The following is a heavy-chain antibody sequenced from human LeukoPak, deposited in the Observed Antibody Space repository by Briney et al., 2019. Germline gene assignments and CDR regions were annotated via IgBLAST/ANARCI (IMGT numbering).Heavy chain of an antibody. V-gene: IGHV3-48*03. Sequence: PGGSLRLSCAASGFTFSSYEMNWVRQAPGKGLEWVSYISSSGSTIYYADSVKGRFTISRDNSKNTLYLQMNSLRAEDTAVYYCARDRAMIVVVLAFDYWGQGTLVTVSS. D-gene: IGHD3-22*01. J-gene: IGHJ4*02. CDR1: GFTFSSYE. CDR3: ARDRAMIVVVLAFDY. CDR2: ISSSGSTI.